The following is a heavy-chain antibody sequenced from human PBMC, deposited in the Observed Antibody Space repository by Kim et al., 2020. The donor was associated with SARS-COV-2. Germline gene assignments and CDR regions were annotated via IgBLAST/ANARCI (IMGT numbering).Heavy chain of an antibody. CDR1: GFTFSSYA. J-gene: IGHJ4*02. V-gene: IGHV3-30*04. Sequence: GGSLRLSCAASGFTFSSYAMHLVRQAPGKGLEWVAVISYDGSNKYYAYSVKGRFTISRDNSKNTLYLQMNSLRAEDTAVYYCARGGRFGESYFDYWGQGT. D-gene: IGHD3-10*01. CDR2: ISYDGSNK. CDR3: ARGGRFGESYFDY.